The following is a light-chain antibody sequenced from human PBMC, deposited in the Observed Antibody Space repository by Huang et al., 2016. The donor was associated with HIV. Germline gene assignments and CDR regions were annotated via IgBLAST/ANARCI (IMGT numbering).Light chain of an antibody. Sequence: EIVMTQSPGTLSVAPGERATLSCRASQNINTNLAGFQQKPGQAPRLLIYAASTRTADFPARFSGSGSRTEFTLTISSLQSEVIAVYYCQQYNDWPRSFGQGTKVEIK. V-gene: IGKV3-15*01. CDR3: QQYNDWPRS. CDR1: QNINTN. CDR2: AAS. J-gene: IGKJ1*01.